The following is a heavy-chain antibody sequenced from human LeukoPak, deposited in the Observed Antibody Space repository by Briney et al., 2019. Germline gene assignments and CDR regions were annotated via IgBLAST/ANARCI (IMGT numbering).Heavy chain of an antibody. J-gene: IGHJ4*02. CDR1: GFTFSNYS. V-gene: IGHV3-21*01. Sequence: PGGSLRLSCAASGFTFSNYSMNWVRQAPGKGLEWVSSISSSSSYIYYADSVKGRFTISRDNAKNSLYLQMNSLRAEDTAVYYCARRHDYSNYPDYWGQGTLVTVSS. CDR2: ISSSSSYI. CDR3: ARRHDYSNYPDY. D-gene: IGHD4-11*01.